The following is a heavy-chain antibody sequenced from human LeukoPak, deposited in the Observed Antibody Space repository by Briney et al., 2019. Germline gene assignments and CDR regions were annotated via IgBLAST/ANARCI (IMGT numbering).Heavy chain of an antibody. CDR1: GDSVTRDDVH. V-gene: IGHV4-39*07. CDR3: ARAVAYGIDTGYFDY. D-gene: IGHD2-8*02. Sequence: SETLSLACTVSGDSVTRDDVHWGWIRQPPGKGLEWVGNIYYNGKTYYTPSLQSRVTLSVDMSKNQFSLKLSSMTAADTAVYYCARAVAYGIDTGYFDYWGQGTLVTVSS. J-gene: IGHJ4*02. CDR2: IYYNGKT.